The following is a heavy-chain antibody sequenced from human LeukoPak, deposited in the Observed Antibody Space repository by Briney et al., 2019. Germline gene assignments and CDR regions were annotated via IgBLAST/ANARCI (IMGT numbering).Heavy chain of an antibody. Sequence: NPSETLSLTCTVSGGSISSYYWSWIRQPPGKGLEWIGYIYYSGSTNYNPSLKSRVTISVDTSKNQISLKLSSVTAADTAVYYCARLGYGSGSFNRYYFVYGREGTLVTVSS. V-gene: IGHV4-59*08. D-gene: IGHD3-10*01. CDR1: GGSISSYY. CDR2: IYYSGST. CDR3: ARLGYGSGSFNRYYFVY. J-gene: IGHJ4*02.